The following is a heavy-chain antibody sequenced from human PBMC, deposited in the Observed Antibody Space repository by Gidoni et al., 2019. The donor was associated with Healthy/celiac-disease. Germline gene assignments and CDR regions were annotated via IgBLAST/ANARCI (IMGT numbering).Heavy chain of an antibody. CDR1: GFSLSTSGAG. D-gene: IGHD4-17*01. J-gene: IGHJ5*02. Sequence: QITLKESGPTLVKPTQTLTLTCTFSGFSLSTSGAGVGGIRQPPGKALEWRALIYWDDDKLYSTSLKSRLTITKDTSKNQVVLTMTNMDPVDTATYYCAHRPPWGTTVTTVDNWFDPWGQGTLVTVSS. CDR2: IYWDDDK. V-gene: IGHV2-5*02. CDR3: AHRPPWGTTVTTVDNWFDP.